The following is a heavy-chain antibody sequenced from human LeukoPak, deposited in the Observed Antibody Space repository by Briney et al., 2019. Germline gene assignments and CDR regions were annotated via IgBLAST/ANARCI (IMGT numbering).Heavy chain of an antibody. CDR1: GGSISSYY. V-gene: IGHV4-59*08. CDR2: IYYSGST. J-gene: IGHJ5*02. CDR3: ATSVSSVVAAKTNWFDP. D-gene: IGHD2-15*01. Sequence: SETLSLTCTVSGGSISSYYWSWIRQPPGKGLEWIGYIYYSGSTNYNPSLKSRVTISVDTSKNQFSLKLSSVTAADTAVYYCATSVSSVVAAKTNWFDPWGQGTLVTVSS.